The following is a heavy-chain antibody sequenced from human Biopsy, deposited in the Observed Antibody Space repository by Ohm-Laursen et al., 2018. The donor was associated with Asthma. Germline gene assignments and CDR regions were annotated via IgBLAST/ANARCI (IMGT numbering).Heavy chain of an antibody. CDR2: VNTGNGDT. Sequence: SVKVSCKASGYNFISFAIHWVRQAPGQRLEWMGWVNTGNGDTKYSQKFQGRVTITRDTSASTAYMELRSLRSEDTATYYFARTYYDFLTGQVKDVFGVWGQGTMVTVSS. CDR3: ARTYYDFLTGQVKDVFGV. D-gene: IGHD3-9*01. CDR1: GYNFISFA. J-gene: IGHJ3*01. V-gene: IGHV1-3*04.